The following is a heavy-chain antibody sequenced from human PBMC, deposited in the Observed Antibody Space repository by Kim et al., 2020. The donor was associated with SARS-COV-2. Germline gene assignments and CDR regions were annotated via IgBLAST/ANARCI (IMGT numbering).Heavy chain of an antibody. Sequence: SETLSLTCTVSGGSISSYYWSWIRQPPGKGLEWIGYIYYSGSTNYNPSLKSRVTISVDTSKNQFSLKLSSVTAADTAVYYCARHQYGDYDRKWFDPWGQGTLVTVSS. J-gene: IGHJ5*02. CDR2: IYYSGST. D-gene: IGHD4-17*01. V-gene: IGHV4-59*08. CDR1: GGSISSYY. CDR3: ARHQYGDYDRKWFDP.